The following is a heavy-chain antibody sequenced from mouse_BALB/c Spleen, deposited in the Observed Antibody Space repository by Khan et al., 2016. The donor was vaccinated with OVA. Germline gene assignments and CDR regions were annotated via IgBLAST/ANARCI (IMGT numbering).Heavy chain of an antibody. CDR1: GYTFTEYS. CDR3: ARDAVHD. D-gene: IGHD1-1*01. CDR2: INPNNGVT. Sequence: VQLKQSGPELVKPGASVKISCKTSGYTFTEYSLHWVQQSPGKSLEWIGVINPNNGVTSYKQKFKGKATLTVDKSSSTAYMEFRRLTSEASAVFYGARDAVHDWGQGTSVTVSS. V-gene: IGHV1-26*01. J-gene: IGHJ4*01.